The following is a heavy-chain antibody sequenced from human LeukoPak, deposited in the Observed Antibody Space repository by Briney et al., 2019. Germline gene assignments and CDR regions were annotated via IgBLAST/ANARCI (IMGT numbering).Heavy chain of an antibody. D-gene: IGHD6-19*01. CDR2: IYYSGST. J-gene: IGHJ6*02. CDR1: GASISSGGYS. V-gene: IGHV4-31*03. CDR3: AREVAGIEAYGMDV. Sequence: PSQTLSLTCTVSGASISSGGYSWSWIRQHPGKGLEWIGDIYYSGSTYYNPSLKSRVSISVDTSKNQFSLKLSSVTAADTAVYYCAREVAGIEAYGMDVWGQGTTVTVSS.